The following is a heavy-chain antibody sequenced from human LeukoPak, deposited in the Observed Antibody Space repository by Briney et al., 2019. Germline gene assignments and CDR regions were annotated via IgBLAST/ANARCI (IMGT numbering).Heavy chain of an antibody. CDR2: IIPILGIA. J-gene: IGHJ4*02. D-gene: IGHD3-3*02. CDR1: GGTFSSYA. V-gene: IGHV1-69*04. Sequence: SVKVSCKASGGTFSSYAISWVRQAPGQGLEWMGRIIPILGIANYAQKFQGRVTITADKSTSTAYMELSSLRSEDTTVYYCASGLMSIRFDYWGQGTLVTVSS. CDR3: ASGLMSIRFDY.